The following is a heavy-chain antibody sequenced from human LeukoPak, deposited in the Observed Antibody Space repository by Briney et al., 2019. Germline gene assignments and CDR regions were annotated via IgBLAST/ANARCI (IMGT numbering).Heavy chain of an antibody. D-gene: IGHD6-13*01. CDR3: TRHGGSNWYIQFDY. Sequence: SETLSLTCTVSGGSITSSSYSWGWIRQPPGKGLKWIGTIHYSGTTYYNPSLNSRVTIFVDTSKKYFSLKLSSVTAADTAVYYCTRHGGSNWYIQFDYWGQGTLVTVSS. V-gene: IGHV4-39*02. J-gene: IGHJ4*02. CDR1: GGSITSSSYS. CDR2: IHYSGTT.